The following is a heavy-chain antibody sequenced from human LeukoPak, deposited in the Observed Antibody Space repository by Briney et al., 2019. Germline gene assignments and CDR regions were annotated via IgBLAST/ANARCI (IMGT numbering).Heavy chain of an antibody. CDR2: INPNSGGT. Sequence: GASVTVSCKASGYTLTGYYLHWVRQAPGQGLDWMGWINPNSGGTNYPQKFQGRVNMTRHTSISTAYMELSRLRSDDTAVFYCASIIRSPNGFDYWGQGTLVTVSS. D-gene: IGHD3-16*01. CDR1: GYTLTGYY. CDR3: ASIIRSPNGFDY. V-gene: IGHV1-2*02. J-gene: IGHJ4*02.